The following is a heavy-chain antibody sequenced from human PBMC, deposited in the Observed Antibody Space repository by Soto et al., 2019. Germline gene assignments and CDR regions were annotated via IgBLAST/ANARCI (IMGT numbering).Heavy chain of an antibody. D-gene: IGHD4-4*01. CDR2: FYYTGST. CDR3: ARRRESSYGSNYSPFGD. V-gene: IGHV4-61*01. J-gene: IGHJ4*02. CDR1: GCSVSSGNYY. Sequence: SETLALTCTVSGCSVSSGNYYWSWILQPPGKGLEWIGYFYYTGSTNYNPSLKSRVTISIDASKNQFSLRLSSVTAADTAVYYCARRRESSYGSNYSPFGDWGQGTLVTLSS.